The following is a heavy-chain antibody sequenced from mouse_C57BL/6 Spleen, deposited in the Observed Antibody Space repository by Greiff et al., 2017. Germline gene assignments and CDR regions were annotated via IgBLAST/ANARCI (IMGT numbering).Heavy chain of an antibody. Sequence: QVQLKESGAELVRPGASVTLSCKASGYTFTDYEMHWVKQTPVHGLEWIGAIDPETGGTAYNQKFKGKAILTADKSSSTAYMELRSLTSEDSAVYYCTRYPHYYGSSSDYFDYWGQGTTLTVSS. CDR3: TRYPHYYGSSSDYFDY. D-gene: IGHD1-1*01. CDR1: GYTFTDYE. V-gene: IGHV1-15*01. J-gene: IGHJ2*01. CDR2: IDPETGGT.